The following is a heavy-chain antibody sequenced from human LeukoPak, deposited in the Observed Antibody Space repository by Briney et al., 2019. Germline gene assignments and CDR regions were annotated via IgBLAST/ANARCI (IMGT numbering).Heavy chain of an antibody. J-gene: IGHJ5*02. V-gene: IGHV1-69*13. Sequence: EASVKVSCTASGGTFSSYAISWVRQAPGQGLEWMGGIIPIFGTANYAQKFQGRVTITADESTSTAYMELSSLRSEDTAVYYCARKVGSGWYLELHNWFDPWGQGTLVTVSS. CDR3: ARKVGSGWYLELHNWFDP. D-gene: IGHD6-19*01. CDR2: IIPIFGTA. CDR1: GGTFSSYA.